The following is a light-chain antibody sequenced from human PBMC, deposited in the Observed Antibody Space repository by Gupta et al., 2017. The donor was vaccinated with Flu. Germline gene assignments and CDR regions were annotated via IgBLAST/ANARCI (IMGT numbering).Light chain of an antibody. CDR2: DAS. CDR1: QDISNY. Sequence: PSSLSASVGDRVSITCQASQDISNYSRWYQQKPGEAPNLLIYDASKAEEGVPSTFSGSGCATDFTFAISIRHHEDLAKYYCQQNDNLPLTFGGGTKVEIK. J-gene: IGKJ4*01. V-gene: IGKV1-33*01. CDR3: QQNDNLPLT.